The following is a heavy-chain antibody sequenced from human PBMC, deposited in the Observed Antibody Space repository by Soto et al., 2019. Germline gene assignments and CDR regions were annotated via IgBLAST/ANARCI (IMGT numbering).Heavy chain of an antibody. V-gene: IGHV4-34*01. D-gene: IGHD4-17*01. CDR2: ISHSGST. Sequence: QVQLQQWGAGLLKPSETLSLTCAVYGGSFSGYYWSWIRQPPGKGLEWIGEISHSGSTNYNPSLKSTGTIXXGXSMXQVSLKLRSVAAADTAVYYCARAGYDDYWVYTVDIWGHGTMSTVSS. CDR1: GGSFSGYY. J-gene: IGHJ3*02. CDR3: ARAGYDDYWVYTVDI.